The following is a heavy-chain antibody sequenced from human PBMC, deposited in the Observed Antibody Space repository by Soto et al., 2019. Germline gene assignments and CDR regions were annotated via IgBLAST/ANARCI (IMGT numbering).Heavy chain of an antibody. CDR2: IIPILGIA. D-gene: IGHD5-12*01. CDR3: AYIVATKRCGYGMDV. J-gene: IGHJ6*02. CDR1: GGTFSSYT. Sequence: QVQLVQSGAEVKKPGSSVKVSCKASGGTFSSYTSSWVRQAPGQGLEWMGRIIPILGIANYAQKFQGRVTITADKSTSTAYMELSSLRSEDTAVYYCAYIVATKRCGYGMDVWGQGTTVTVSS. V-gene: IGHV1-69*02.